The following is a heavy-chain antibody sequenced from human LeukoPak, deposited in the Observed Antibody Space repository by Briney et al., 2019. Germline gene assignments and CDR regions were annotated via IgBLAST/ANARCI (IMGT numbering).Heavy chain of an antibody. Sequence: GGSLRLSCAAAGFTFSGYWMHWVRQVPEKGLVLVSRIDNGGSGTTYADSVKGRFTVSRDNAKNSLYLQMNSLRAEDTALYYCAKDMGPFMVRGVPDYWGQGTLVTVSS. D-gene: IGHD3-10*01. CDR3: AKDMGPFMVRGVPDY. CDR1: GFTFSGYW. CDR2: IDNGGSGT. J-gene: IGHJ4*02. V-gene: IGHV3-74*01.